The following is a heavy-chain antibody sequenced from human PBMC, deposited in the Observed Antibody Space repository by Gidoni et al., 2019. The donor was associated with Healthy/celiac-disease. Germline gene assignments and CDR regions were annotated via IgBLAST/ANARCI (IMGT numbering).Heavy chain of an antibody. D-gene: IGHD6-6*01. CDR3: AADPFLAARGLN. CDR1: GFTFTSSA. J-gene: IGHJ4*02. Sequence: PEVKKHGTSVKVSCKASGFTFTSSAVQWVRQARGQRREGIGGIVVGSGNTNYAQKFQERVTITRDMSTSTAYMERSSLRSEDTAVSYFAADPFLAARGLNWGQVTLVTVSS. CDR2: IVVGSGNT. V-gene: IGHV1-58*01.